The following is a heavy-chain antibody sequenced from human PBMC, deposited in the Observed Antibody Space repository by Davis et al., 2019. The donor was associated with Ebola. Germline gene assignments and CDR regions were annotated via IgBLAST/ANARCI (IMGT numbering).Heavy chain of an antibody. Sequence: HTGGSLRLSCAASGFTFSSYWMHWVRQAPGKGLVWVSRINSDGSSTSYADSVKGRFTISRDNSKNTLYLQMNSLRAEDTAVYYCARDARNVLRYFNWYPRFTWDYYGMDVWGQGTTVTVSS. J-gene: IGHJ6*02. CDR3: ARDARNVLRYFNWYPRFTWDYYGMDV. D-gene: IGHD3-9*01. CDR2: INSDGSST. CDR1: GFTFSSYW. V-gene: IGHV3-74*01.